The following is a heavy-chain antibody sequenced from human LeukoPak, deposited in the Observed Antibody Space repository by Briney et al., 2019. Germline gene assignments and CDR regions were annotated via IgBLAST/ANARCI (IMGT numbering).Heavy chain of an antibody. CDR1: GFTFGSYS. V-gene: IGHV3-23*01. D-gene: IGHD3-10*01. J-gene: IGHJ4*02. Sequence: GGSLRLSCAASGFTFGSYSMNWVRQAPGKGLEWVSAISGSGGSTYYADSVKGRFTISRDNSKNTLYLQMNSLRAEDTAVYYCAKDHYYGSGSYNLFFDYWGQGTLVTVSS. CDR2: ISGSGGST. CDR3: AKDHYYGSGSYNLFFDY.